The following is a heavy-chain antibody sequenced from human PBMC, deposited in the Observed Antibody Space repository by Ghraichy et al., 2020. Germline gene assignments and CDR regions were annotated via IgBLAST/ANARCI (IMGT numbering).Heavy chain of an antibody. J-gene: IGHJ5*02. D-gene: IGHD2-2*01. CDR2: IYYSGST. CDR3: ARNYAIDSTTLPNDNWFDP. V-gene: IGHV4-39*01. CDR1: GGSISSSSYY. Sequence: SETLSLTCTVSGGSISSSSYYWGWIRQPPGKGLEWIGSIYYSGSTYYNPSLKSRVTISVDTSKNQFSLKLSSVTAADTAVYYCARNYAIDSTTLPNDNWFDPWGQGTLVTVSS.